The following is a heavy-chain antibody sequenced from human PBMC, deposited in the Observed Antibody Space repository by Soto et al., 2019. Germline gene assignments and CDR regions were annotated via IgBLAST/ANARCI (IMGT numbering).Heavy chain of an antibody. V-gene: IGHV5-10-1*04. CDR3: ARQRYFDY. Sequence: PGESLKISCKGSGYSFAGYWITWVRQKPGKGLEWMGRIDPSDSQTYYSPSFQGQVTISADKSLSTTYLHWSSLKASDTAMYYCARQRYFDYWGQGTLVTVSS. CDR2: IDPSDSQT. CDR1: GYSFAGYW. J-gene: IGHJ4*02.